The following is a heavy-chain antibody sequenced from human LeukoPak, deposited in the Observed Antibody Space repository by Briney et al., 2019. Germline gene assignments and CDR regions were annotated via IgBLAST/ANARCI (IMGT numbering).Heavy chain of an antibody. Sequence: GGSLRLTCAAPEFTFSSYAMSWVRQAPGKGLEWVSVISGSGGSAYYADSVKGRFTISRDNSKNTLYLRMNSLRAEDTAVYYCAKLGTWLQYPFDYWGQGTLVTVSS. CDR1: EFTFSSYA. CDR3: AKLGTWLQYPFDY. D-gene: IGHD5-24*01. CDR2: ISGSGGSA. V-gene: IGHV3-23*01. J-gene: IGHJ4*02.